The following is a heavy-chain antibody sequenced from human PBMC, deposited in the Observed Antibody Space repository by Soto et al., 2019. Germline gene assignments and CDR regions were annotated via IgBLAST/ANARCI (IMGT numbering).Heavy chain of an antibody. V-gene: IGHV4-59*01. CDR2: IYYSGST. J-gene: IGHJ4*02. Sequence: PSETLSLTCTVSGGSISSYYWSWIRQPPGKGLEWIGYIYYSGSTNYNPSLKSRVTISVDTSRNQFSLKLSSVTAADTAVYYCARNGYDFDRYYFDYWGQGTLVTVSS. CDR1: GGSISSYY. CDR3: ARNGYDFDRYYFDY. D-gene: IGHD5-12*01.